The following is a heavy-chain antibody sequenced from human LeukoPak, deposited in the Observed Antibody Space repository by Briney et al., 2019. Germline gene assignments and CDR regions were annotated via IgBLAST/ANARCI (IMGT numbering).Heavy chain of an antibody. J-gene: IGHJ4*02. V-gene: IGHV3-30*04. CDR1: GFTFSSYA. D-gene: IGHD3-10*01. CDR3: ARAEGSGSPFDY. Sequence: GGSLRLSCAASGFTFSSYAMHWVRQAPGKGLEWVAVISYDGSNKYYADSVKGRFTISRDNSKNTLYLQMNSLRAEDTAVYYCARAEGSGSPFDYWGQGTLVTVSS. CDR2: ISYDGSNK.